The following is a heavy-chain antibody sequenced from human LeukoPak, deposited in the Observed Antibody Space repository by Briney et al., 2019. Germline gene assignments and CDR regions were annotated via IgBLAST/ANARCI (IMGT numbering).Heavy chain of an antibody. J-gene: IGHJ4*02. V-gene: IGHV3-30*02. CDR2: IRYDGSDK. CDR1: GFTFNTYG. CDR3: AKDFFQNTGSHFDY. D-gene: IGHD1-26*01. Sequence: PGRSLRLSCAASGFTFNTYGMHWVRQAPGKGLEGVSFIRYDGSDKYYADSVKGRFTLSIDKSTNTLYLQMNSLRPEDTAVYYCAKDFFQNTGSHFDYWGQGTLVTVSS.